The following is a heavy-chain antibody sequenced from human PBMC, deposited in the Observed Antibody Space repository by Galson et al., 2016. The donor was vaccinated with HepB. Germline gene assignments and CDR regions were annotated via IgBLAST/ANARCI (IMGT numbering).Heavy chain of an antibody. CDR3: ARVFRVGTTNFDY. D-gene: IGHD1-26*01. J-gene: IGHJ4*02. CDR1: GYSFTSYY. CDR2: INPSDGST. V-gene: IGHV1-46*01. Sequence: SVKVSCKASGYSFTSYYMHWVRQAPGQGLEWMGIINPSDGSTNYAQKFQGRVTMNRDTSTSTVYMELRGLRSEDTAVYFCARVFRVGTTNFDYWGQGTLVTVSS.